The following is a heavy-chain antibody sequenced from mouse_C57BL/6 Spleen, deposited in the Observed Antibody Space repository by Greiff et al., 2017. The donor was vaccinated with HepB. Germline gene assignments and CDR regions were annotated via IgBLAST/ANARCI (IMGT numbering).Heavy chain of an antibody. CDR1: GYAFSSSW. CDR3: ARMVTTGDFDY. Sequence: VQLQQSGPELVKPGASVKISCKASGYAFSSSWMNWVKQRPGKGLEWIGRIYPGDGDTNYNGKFKGKATLTADKSSSTAYMQLSSLTSEDSAVYFCARMVTTGDFDYWGQGTTLTVSS. CDR2: IYPGDGDT. D-gene: IGHD2-2*01. J-gene: IGHJ2*01. V-gene: IGHV1-82*01.